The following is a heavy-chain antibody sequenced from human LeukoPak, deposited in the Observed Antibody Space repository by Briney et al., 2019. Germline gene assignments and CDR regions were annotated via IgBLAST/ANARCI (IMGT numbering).Heavy chain of an antibody. CDR1: GFTFSAYP. CDR2: TSYDGSNI. J-gene: IGHJ6*03. D-gene: IGHD2-21*01. V-gene: IGHV3-30*01. CDR3: ARLPERYGVRYYYYMDV. Sequence: GRSLRLSCAASGFTFSAYPMHWVRQAPGKGLEWVAVTSYDGSNIFYADSVKGRFTISRDNSKNTLYLQMNSLRAEDTAVYYYARLPERYGVRYYYYMDVWGRGTTVTVSS.